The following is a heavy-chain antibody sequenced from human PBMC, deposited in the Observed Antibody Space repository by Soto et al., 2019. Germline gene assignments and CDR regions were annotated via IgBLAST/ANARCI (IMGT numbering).Heavy chain of an antibody. CDR3: TRAIVVVVAVRAFDI. CDR2: IRSKAYGGTT. D-gene: IGHD2-15*01. J-gene: IGHJ3*02. CDR1: GFTFGDYA. Sequence: GGSLRLSCTASGFTFGDYAMSWFRQAPGKGLEWVGFIRSKAYGGTTEYAASVKGRFTISRDDSKSIAYLQMNSLKTEDTAVYYCTRAIVVVVAVRAFDIWGQGTMVTVSS. V-gene: IGHV3-49*03.